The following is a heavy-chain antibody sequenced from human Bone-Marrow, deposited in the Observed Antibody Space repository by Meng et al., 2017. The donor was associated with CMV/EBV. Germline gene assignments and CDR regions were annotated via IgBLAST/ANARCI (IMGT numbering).Heavy chain of an antibody. J-gene: IGHJ6*02. CDR2: MNPNSGNT. V-gene: IGHV1-8*01. CDR1: GYTFTSYD. CDR3: ASLWESFYYYGMDV. D-gene: IGHD3-16*01. Sequence: ASVKVSCKASGYTFTSYDINWVRQATGQGLEWMGWMNPNSGNTGYAQKFQGRVTMTRKISISTAYRELSSLRSEDTAVYYGASLWESFYYYGMDVWGQGNTVTVS.